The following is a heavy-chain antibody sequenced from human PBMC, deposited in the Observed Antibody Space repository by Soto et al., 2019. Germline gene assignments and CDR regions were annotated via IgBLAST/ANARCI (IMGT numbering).Heavy chain of an antibody. CDR3: ASQKYYYGSGSYYGPTHAFDI. V-gene: IGHV4-34*01. CDR2: INHSGST. Sequence: PSETLSLTCAVYGGSFSGYYWSWIRQPPGKGLEWIGEINHSGSTNYNPSLKSRITISVDTSKNQFSLKLSSVTAADTAVYYCASQKYYYGSGSYYGPTHAFDIWGHGTMATVSS. J-gene: IGHJ3*02. CDR1: GGSFSGYY. D-gene: IGHD3-10*01.